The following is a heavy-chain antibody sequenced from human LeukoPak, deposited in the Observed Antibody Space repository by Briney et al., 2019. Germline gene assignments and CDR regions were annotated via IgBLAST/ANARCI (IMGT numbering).Heavy chain of an antibody. J-gene: IGHJ4*02. V-gene: IGHV3-48*04. CDR2: ISGSSSII. D-gene: IGHD2-2*01. CDR1: GFTFSSYS. Sequence: GSLRLSCSASGFTFSSYSMNWVRQAPGKGLEWVSYISGSSSIIYYADSVKGRVTISRDNAKNSLYLQMNSLRAEDTAVYYCASAYCSSTICYPSFDYWGQGTLVTVSS. CDR3: ASAYCSSTICYPSFDY.